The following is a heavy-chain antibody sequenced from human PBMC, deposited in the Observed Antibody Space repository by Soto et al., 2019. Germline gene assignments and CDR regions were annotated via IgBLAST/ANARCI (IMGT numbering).Heavy chain of an antibody. CDR3: ARTGSSIWRWYFQH. CDR1: GYTFTSYS. V-gene: IGHV1-18*01. D-gene: IGHD6-13*01. Sequence: QVQLVQSGAEVKKPGASVKVSCKASGYTFTSYSIIWVRQAPGQGLEWMGWFSAYNGNTNYAQKLQGRVTMTTDTTTSTAYMEPSSLRSDDTAVYYCARTGSSIWRWYFQHWGQGTLVTVSS. J-gene: IGHJ1*01. CDR2: FSAYNGNT.